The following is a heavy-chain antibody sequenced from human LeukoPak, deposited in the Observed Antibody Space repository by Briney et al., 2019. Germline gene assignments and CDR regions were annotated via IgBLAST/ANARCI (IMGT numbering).Heavy chain of an antibody. CDR1: GGSFTDYY. CDR3: ARSQVSGYSSSWYYYYYGMDV. CDR2: IYYSGST. V-gene: IGHV4-59*08. Sequence: PSETLSLTCTVSGGSFTDYYWGWIRQPPGKGLEWIGYIYYSGSTNYNPSLKSRVTISVDTSKNQFSLKLSSVTAADTAVYYCARSQVSGYSSSWYYYYYGMDVWGQGTTVTVSS. D-gene: IGHD6-13*01. J-gene: IGHJ6*02.